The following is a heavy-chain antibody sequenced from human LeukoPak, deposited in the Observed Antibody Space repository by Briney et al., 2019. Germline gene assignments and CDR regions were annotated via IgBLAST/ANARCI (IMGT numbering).Heavy chain of an antibody. D-gene: IGHD4-11*01. V-gene: IGHV4-30-2*01. J-gene: IGHJ6*03. CDR2: IYHSGST. CDR1: GGSISSGGYY. CDR3: ASLLQSHYYMDV. Sequence: TPSQTLSLTCTVSGGSISSGGYYWSWIRQPPGKGLEWIGYIYHSGSTYYNPSLKSRVTISVDRSKNQFSLKLSSVTAADTAVYYCASLLQSHYYMDVWGKGTTVTVSS.